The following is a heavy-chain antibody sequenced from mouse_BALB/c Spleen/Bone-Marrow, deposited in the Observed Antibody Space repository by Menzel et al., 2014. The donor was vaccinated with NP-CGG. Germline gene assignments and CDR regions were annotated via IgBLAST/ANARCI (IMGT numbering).Heavy chain of an antibody. CDR1: GFDFSRYW. Sequence: EVQLQQSGGGLVQPGGSLKLSCAASGFDFSRYWMSWVRRAPGKGLLWIGEINPDSGTINYTPSLKDKFIISRDNAKNTLYLQMSKVRSEDTALYYCARLGYYGGFAYWGQGTLVTVSA. D-gene: IGHD2-3*01. J-gene: IGHJ3*01. CDR3: ARLGYYGGFAY. V-gene: IGHV4-1*02. CDR2: INPDSGTI.